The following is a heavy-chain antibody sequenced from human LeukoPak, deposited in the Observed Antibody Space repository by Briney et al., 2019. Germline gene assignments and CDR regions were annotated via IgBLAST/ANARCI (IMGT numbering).Heavy chain of an antibody. CDR3: ARDGDYASFDY. V-gene: IGHV1-69*06. CDR2: IIPIFGTA. CDR1: GYTFTNSY. D-gene: IGHD4-17*01. J-gene: IGHJ4*02. Sequence: ASVKVSCKASGYTFTNSYIHWVRQAPGQGLEWMGGIIPIFGTANYAQKFQGRVTITADKSTSTAYMELSSLRSEDTAVYYCARDGDYASFDYWGQGTLVTVSS.